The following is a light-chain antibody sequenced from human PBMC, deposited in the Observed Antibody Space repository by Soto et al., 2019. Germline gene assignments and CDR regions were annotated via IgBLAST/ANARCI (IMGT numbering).Light chain of an antibody. J-gene: IGLJ3*02. Sequence: QTVVTQEPSFSVSPGGTVTLTCGLGSGSVSTSLYPSWYQQTPGQAPRTLIYSASTRSSGVPDRFSGSILGNKAALTITGAQADDESDYYCVLYMGSGISVFGGGTKLTVL. CDR1: SGSVSTSLY. CDR2: SAS. V-gene: IGLV8-61*01. CDR3: VLYMGSGISV.